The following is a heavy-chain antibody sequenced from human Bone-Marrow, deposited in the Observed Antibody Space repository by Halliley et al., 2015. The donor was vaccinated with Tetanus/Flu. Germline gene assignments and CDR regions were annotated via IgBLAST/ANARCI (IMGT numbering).Heavy chain of an antibody. D-gene: IGHD3-22*01. J-gene: IGHJ2*01. CDR1: GFTFSNAW. CDR2: IRSKTDGGTT. CDR3: STTFANCYDSGGFNWYFDL. Sequence: SLRLSCAASGFTFSNAWMSWVRQAPGKGLEWVGRIRSKTDGGTTDHAAPVKGRFTVSRDDSKATLYLQMNSLKSEDTAVYYCSTTFANCYDSGGFNWYFDLWGRGTLVTVSS. V-gene: IGHV3-15*01.